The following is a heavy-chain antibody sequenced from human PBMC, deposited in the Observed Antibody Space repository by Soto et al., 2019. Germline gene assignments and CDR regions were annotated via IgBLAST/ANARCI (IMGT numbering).Heavy chain of an antibody. D-gene: IGHD2-2*02. CDR2: IITIFGTA. CDR3: ARGPDIVVVPAAIKGVPSWFDP. Sequence: QVQLVQSGAEVKKPGSSVKVSCKASGGTFSSYAISWVRQAPGQGLEWMGGIITIFGTANYAQKFQGRVTISADKSTSTAYMELSSLRSEDTAVYYCARGPDIVVVPAAIKGVPSWFDPWGQGTLVTVSS. CDR1: GGTFSSYA. J-gene: IGHJ5*02. V-gene: IGHV1-69*06.